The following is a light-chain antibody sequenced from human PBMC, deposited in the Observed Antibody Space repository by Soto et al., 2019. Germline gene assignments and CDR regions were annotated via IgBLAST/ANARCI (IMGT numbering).Light chain of an antibody. CDR3: QQYYDWPTIT. V-gene: IGKV3-15*01. CDR1: ESVRSN. J-gene: IGKJ5*01. Sequence: EIVMTQSPATLSVPPGDRATLSCRASESVRSNLAWYLQKPGQAPRLLIHGASIRAADIPDRFSGSGSGTEFTLTISTLQSQDFAVYYCQQYYDWPTITFGQGTRLE. CDR2: GAS.